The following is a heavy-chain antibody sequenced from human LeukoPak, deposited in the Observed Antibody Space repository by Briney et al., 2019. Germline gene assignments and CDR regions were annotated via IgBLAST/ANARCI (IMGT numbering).Heavy chain of an antibody. D-gene: IGHD6-25*01. CDR3: AKVPGARGYFNWFDP. CDR1: GFSLSNYE. V-gene: IGHV3-48*03. Sequence: GGSLRLSCAASGFSLSNYEMNWVHQAPGKGLEWISYITASSTTIYYADSVKGRFTISRDNAKNSLYLQMNGLRGEDTAVYYCAKVPGARGYFNWFDPWGQGTLVTVSS. CDR2: ITASSTTI. J-gene: IGHJ5*02.